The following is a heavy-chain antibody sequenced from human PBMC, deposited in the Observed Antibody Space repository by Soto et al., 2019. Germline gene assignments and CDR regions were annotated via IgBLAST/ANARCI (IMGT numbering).Heavy chain of an antibody. J-gene: IGHJ4*02. Sequence: GGSLRLSCSASGFTFSSYAMHWVRQAPGKGLKYVSAISSNGGSTYYADSVKGRFTISRDNSKNTLYLQMSSLRAEDTAVYCCAKGAYSSSSDPYYFDYWGQGTLVTVSS. CDR3: AKGAYSSSSDPYYFDY. CDR1: GFTFSSYA. V-gene: IGHV3-64D*08. CDR2: ISSNGGST. D-gene: IGHD6-13*01.